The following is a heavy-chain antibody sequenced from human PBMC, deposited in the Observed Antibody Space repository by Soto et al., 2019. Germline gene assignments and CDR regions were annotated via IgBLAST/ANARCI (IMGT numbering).Heavy chain of an antibody. CDR3: VREMHGGDWNC. V-gene: IGHV1-46*01. Sequence: QVQLVQSGAEVRKPGTSVRVSCKTSGYPFTSHYIHWVRQAPGKGLEWVGVMYPNEGTTDSAQKFKGRVTMTRDTSTSTVYMDLSSLRSEDTAVYSCVREMHGGDWNCWGQGTRANVSS. D-gene: IGHD2-21*02. J-gene: IGHJ4*02. CDR2: MYPNEGTT. CDR1: GYPFTSHY.